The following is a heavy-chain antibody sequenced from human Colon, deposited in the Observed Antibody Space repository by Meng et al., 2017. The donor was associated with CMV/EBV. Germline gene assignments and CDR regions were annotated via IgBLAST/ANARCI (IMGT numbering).Heavy chain of an antibody. J-gene: IGHJ4*01. CDR1: GLSVSNDYW. Sequence: AQLQESGPRLVTPSGTLSLTCAVSGLSVSNDYWWTWVRQAPGKGLEWIGEVSQDGRTNSNPSLKSRLSMSVDKSKNQFSLNLRSVTAADTASYFCASSSGWWRIDYWGHGTLVTVSS. CDR2: VSQDGRT. V-gene: IGHV4-4*02. D-gene: IGHD6-19*01. CDR3: ASSSGWWRIDY.